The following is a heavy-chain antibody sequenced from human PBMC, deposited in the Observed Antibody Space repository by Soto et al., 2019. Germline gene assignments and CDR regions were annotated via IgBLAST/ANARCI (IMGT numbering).Heavy chain of an antibody. CDR2: IYYSGST. CDR1: GGSISSGGYY. D-gene: IGHD6-13*01. J-gene: IGHJ6*02. Sequence: PSETLSLTCTVSGGSISSGGYYWSWIRQHPGKGLEWIGYIYYSGSTYYNPSLKSRVTISVDMSKNQFSLKLSSVTAADTAVYYCARVGGSSSWDYGMDVWGQGTTVTVSS. CDR3: ARVGGSSSWDYGMDV. V-gene: IGHV4-31*03.